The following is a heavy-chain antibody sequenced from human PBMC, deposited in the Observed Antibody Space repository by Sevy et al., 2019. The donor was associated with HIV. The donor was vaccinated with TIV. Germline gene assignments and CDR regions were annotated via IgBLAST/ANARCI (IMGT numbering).Heavy chain of an antibody. Sequence: GGSLRLSCAASGFTFSSYGMSWVRQAPGKGLEWVSAISGSGGSTYYADSVKGRFTISRDNSKNTLYLQMNSLRAEDTAVYYCAKVHSSVRGVIITGFDYWGQGTLVTVSS. D-gene: IGHD3-10*01. J-gene: IGHJ4*02. V-gene: IGHV3-23*01. CDR3: AKVHSSVRGVIITGFDY. CDR2: ISGSGGST. CDR1: GFTFSSYG.